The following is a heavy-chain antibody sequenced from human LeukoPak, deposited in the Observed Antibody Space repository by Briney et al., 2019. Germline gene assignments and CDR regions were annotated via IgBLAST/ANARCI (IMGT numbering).Heavy chain of an antibody. V-gene: IGHV2-5*02. D-gene: IGHD3-22*01. CDR1: GFSLTTNGVG. CDR3: AHLYFYNSGGYSRAFDY. CDR2: IYWDDEK. Sequence: SGPTLVKPTQPLTLTFTFSGFSLTTNGVGVGWIRQPPGKALEGLALIYWDDEKRYSPSLRTRLTITKDTSKSQVVLTLTNMDPVDTATYYCAHLYFYNSGGYSRAFDYWGQGTLVTVSS. J-gene: IGHJ4*02.